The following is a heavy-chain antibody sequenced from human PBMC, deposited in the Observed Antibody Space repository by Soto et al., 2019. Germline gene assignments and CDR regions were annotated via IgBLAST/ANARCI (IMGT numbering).Heavy chain of an antibody. V-gene: IGHV4-39*01. J-gene: IGHJ5*02. CDR2: IYYSGST. Sequence: PSDSLSLACTVCGGSISSSSYYWGWIRQPPGKGLEWIGSIYYSGSTYYNPSLKSRVTISVDTSKNQFSLKLSSVTAADTAVYYCTRGPLPLGGFDPWGQGTPVTVSS. CDR3: TRGPLPLGGFDP. D-gene: IGHD3-10*01. CDR1: GGSISSSSYY.